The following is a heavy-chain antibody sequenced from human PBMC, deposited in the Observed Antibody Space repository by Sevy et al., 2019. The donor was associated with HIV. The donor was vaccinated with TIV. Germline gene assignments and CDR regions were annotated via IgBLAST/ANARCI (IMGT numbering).Heavy chain of an antibody. Sequence: ASVKVSCKASGYTFTGYYMHWVRQAPGQGLEWMGRINPNSGGTNYAQKFQGRVTMTRDTSISTAYMELSRLRSDDTVVYYCARDDIVVVPAATFNGMDVWGKGTTVTVSS. CDR2: INPNSGGT. V-gene: IGHV1-2*05. CDR3: ARDDIVVVPAATFNGMDV. D-gene: IGHD2-2*01. J-gene: IGHJ6*04. CDR1: GYTFTGYY.